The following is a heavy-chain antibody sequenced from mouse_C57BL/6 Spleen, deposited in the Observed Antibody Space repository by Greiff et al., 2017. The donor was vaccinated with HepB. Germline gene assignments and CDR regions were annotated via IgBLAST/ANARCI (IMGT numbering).Heavy chain of an antibody. Sequence: EVKVVESGGGLVKPGGSLKLSCAASGFTFSSYAMSWVRQTPEKRLEWVATISDGGSYTYYPDNVKGRFTISRDNAKNNLYLQMSHRKSEDTAMYYCARGGLRWAMDYWGQGTSVTVSS. D-gene: IGHD2-4*01. CDR2: ISDGGSYT. CDR3: ARGGLRWAMDY. J-gene: IGHJ4*01. CDR1: GFTFSSYA. V-gene: IGHV5-4*03.